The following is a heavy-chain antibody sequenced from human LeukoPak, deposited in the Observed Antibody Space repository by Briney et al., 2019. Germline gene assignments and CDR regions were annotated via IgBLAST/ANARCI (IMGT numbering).Heavy chain of an antibody. V-gene: IGHV3-74*01. D-gene: IGHD2/OR15-2a*01. CDR2: INSDGSWT. Sequence: GGSLRLSCAASGNYWMHWVRQVPGKGLVWVSHINSDGSWTSYADSVKGRFTISKDNAKNTVYLQMNSLGAEDTAVYYCVSFYETYWGRGTLVTVSS. CDR1: GNYW. J-gene: IGHJ4*02. CDR3: VSFYETY.